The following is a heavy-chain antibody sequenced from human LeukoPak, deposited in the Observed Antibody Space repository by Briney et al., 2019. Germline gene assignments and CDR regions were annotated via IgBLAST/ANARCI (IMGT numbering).Heavy chain of an antibody. CDR3: ARVRGHIVVVPAANYYYYGMDV. CDR2: ISSSGSTI. CDR1: GFTFSDYY. V-gene: IGHV3-11*01. J-gene: IGHJ6*02. Sequence: PGGSLRLSCAASGFTFSDYYMSWIRQVPGKGLEWVSYISSSGSTIYYADSVKGRFTISRDNAKNSLYLQMNSLRAEDTAVYYCARVRGHIVVVPAANYYYYGMDVWGQGTAVTVSS. D-gene: IGHD2-2*01.